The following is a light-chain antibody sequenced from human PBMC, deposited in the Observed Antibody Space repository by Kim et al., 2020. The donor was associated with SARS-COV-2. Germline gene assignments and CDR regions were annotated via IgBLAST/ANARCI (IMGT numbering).Light chain of an antibody. J-gene: IGKJ5*01. CDR3: QQYNNWPIT. CDR2: GAS. V-gene: IGKV3-15*01. CDR1: QSTTIN. Sequence: ETVMTQSPATLSVSPGERATLSCRASQSTTINLAWYQQKPGQTPRLLIYGASTRATGVPARFSGSGSGTDFTLTISSLQSEDFAVYYGQQYNNWPITFGEGTRLEIK.